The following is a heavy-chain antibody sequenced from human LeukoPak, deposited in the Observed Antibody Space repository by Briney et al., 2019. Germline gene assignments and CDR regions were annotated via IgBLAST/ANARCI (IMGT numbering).Heavy chain of an antibody. CDR3: VGVRWFGGSNWFDP. CDR1: GFTFSTSA. CDR2: ISSSGGST. J-gene: IGHJ5*02. D-gene: IGHD3-10*01. V-gene: IGHV3-64D*09. Sequence: GGTLRLSCSASGFTFSTSAMHWVRDAPGKGLEYLSGISSSGGSTHYADSVKGRFTISRDNSKNTLLLQMSSLTAEDTAVYYCVGVRWFGGSNWFDPWGQETLVTVSS.